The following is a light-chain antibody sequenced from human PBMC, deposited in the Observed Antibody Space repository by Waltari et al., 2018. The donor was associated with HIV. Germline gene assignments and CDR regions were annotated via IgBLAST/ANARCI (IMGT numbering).Light chain of an antibody. CDR1: ALPKQY. J-gene: IGLJ3*02. CDR3: QSADSSDTYSWV. CDR2: KDS. V-gene: IGLV3-25*03. Sequence: SYELTQPPSVSVSPGQTARITCSGDALPKQYASWYQQKPAQAPVLVIYKDSERPSGIPERFSGSSSGTTVTLTISGVQAEDEADYYCQSADSSDTYSWVFGGGTKLTVL.